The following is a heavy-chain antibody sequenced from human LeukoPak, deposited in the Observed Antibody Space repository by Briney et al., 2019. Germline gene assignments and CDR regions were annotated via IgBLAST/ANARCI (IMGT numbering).Heavy chain of an antibody. CDR3: ARDHRIAGATRLECYFDY. V-gene: IGHV3-74*01. Sequence: GGSLRLSCAASGFTSSSYWMHWVRQAPGKGLVWVSRINSDGSSTSYADSVKGRFAISRDDAKNSLYLQMNSLRAEDTAVYYCARDHRIAGATRLECYFDYWGQGTLVTVSS. CDR2: INSDGSST. J-gene: IGHJ4*02. CDR1: GFTSSSYW. D-gene: IGHD1-26*01.